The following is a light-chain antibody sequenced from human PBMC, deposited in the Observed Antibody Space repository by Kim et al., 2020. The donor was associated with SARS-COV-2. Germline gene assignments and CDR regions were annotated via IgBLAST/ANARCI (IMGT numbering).Light chain of an antibody. V-gene: IGKV3-20*01. CDR3: QQYGIAPPYT. J-gene: IGKJ2*01. CDR1: RVVCSDC. CDR2: SVS. Sequence: SHAERAPPADRTSRVVCSDCLPWYQQNPGQAPRLLIYSVSNRATGIPDGFSGSGSGTDFTLTISRLEPEDFAVYYCQQYGIAPPYTFGQGTKLEI.